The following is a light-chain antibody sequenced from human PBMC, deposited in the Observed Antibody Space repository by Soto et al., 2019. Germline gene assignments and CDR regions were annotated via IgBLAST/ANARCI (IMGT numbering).Light chain of an antibody. Sequence: EIVMTQSPATLSVSPGQTATLSCRASQTVARDLAWYQHKPGQAPRLLIYGASTRATGIPARFSGSGSATEFTLTISSLQAQDFAVYYCQQYNHWPPITFGQGTRLEIK. CDR3: QQYNHWPPIT. CDR2: GAS. CDR1: QTVARD. V-gene: IGKV3-15*01. J-gene: IGKJ5*01.